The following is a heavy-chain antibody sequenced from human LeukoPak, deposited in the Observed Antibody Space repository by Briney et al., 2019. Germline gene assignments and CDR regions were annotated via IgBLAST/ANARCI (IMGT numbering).Heavy chain of an antibody. D-gene: IGHD2-8*01. CDR3: AKDSRSPITNPDY. CDR1: GFTFDDYA. Sequence: GRSLRLSCAASGFTFDDYAMHWVRQAPGKGLEWVSGISWNSGSIGYADSVKGRFTISRDNAKNSLYLQMNSLRAEDTALYYCAKDSRSPITNPDYWGQGTLVTVSS. V-gene: IGHV3-9*01. CDR2: ISWNSGSI. J-gene: IGHJ4*02.